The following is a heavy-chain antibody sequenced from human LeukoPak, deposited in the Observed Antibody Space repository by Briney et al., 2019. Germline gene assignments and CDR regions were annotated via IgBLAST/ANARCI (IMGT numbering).Heavy chain of an antibody. CDR2: IYYSGST. D-gene: IGHD3-9*01. CDR1: GGSISSSSYY. Sequence: PSETLSLTCTVSGGSISSSSYYWGWIRQPPGKGLEWIGYIYYSGSTNYNPSLKSRVTISVDTSKNQFSLKLSSVTAADTAVYYCARHYFDWLSIYDAFDIWGQGTMVTVSS. J-gene: IGHJ3*02. V-gene: IGHV4-61*05. CDR3: ARHYFDWLSIYDAFDI.